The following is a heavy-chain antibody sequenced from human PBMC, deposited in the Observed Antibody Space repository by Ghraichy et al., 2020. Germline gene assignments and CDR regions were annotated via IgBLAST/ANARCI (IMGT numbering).Heavy chain of an antibody. D-gene: IGHD2-8*01. J-gene: IGHJ2*01. CDR1: GFTFSRYW. CDR3: ASPQYILYAGSDWYFDL. V-gene: IGHV3-7*03. Sequence: GESLNISCAASGFTFSRYWLSWVRQAPGKGLEWVANIKQDGSEKYYVDSVKGRFTISRDNAKNSLYLQMNSLRAEDTAMYYCASPQYILYAGSDWYFDLWGRGTLVTVSS. CDR2: IKQDGSEK.